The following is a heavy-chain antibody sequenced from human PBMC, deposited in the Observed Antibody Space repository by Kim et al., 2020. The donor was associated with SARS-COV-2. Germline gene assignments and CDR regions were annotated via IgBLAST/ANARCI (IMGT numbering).Heavy chain of an antibody. CDR2: ISYDGSNK. CDR3: AREMDGYKYDY. CDR1: GFTFSSYA. V-gene: IGHV3-30*04. J-gene: IGHJ4*02. D-gene: IGHD5-12*01. Sequence: GGSLRLSCAASGFTFSSYAMHWVRQAPGKGLEWVAVISYDGSNKYYADSVKGRFTISRDNSKNTLYLQMNSLRAEDTAVYYCAREMDGYKYDYWGQGTLVTVSS.